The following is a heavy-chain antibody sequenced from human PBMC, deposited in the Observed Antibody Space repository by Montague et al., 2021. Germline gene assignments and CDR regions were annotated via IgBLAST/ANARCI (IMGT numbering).Heavy chain of an antibody. Sequence: SLRLSCAASGFTFSTYNIHWVCQAPGKGLEWVAALLYDGNNEYYADSVKGRFTFSRDNSKNTLYLQMNSLRAEDTAVYYCARGGGGYLDYWGQGTLVTVSS. J-gene: IGHJ4*03. CDR1: GFTFSTYN. D-gene: IGHD1-26*01. CDR2: LLYDGNNE. CDR3: ARGGGGYLDY. V-gene: IGHV3-30-3*01.